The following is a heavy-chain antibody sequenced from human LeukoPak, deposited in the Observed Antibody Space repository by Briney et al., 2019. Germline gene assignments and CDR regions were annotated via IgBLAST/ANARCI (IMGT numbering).Heavy chain of an antibody. J-gene: IGHJ4*02. V-gene: IGHV4-59*08. Sequence: PSETLSLTCTVSGGSLSSYYWSWIRQPPGKGLEWIGYIYYSGSTSYNPSLKSRVTISVDTSKSQFSLILSSVTAADTAVYYCARHGPRYCGSTSCLGYFDYWGQGTLVTVSS. CDR3: ARHGPRYCGSTSCLGYFDY. CDR1: GGSLSSYY. D-gene: IGHD2-2*01. CDR2: IYYSGST.